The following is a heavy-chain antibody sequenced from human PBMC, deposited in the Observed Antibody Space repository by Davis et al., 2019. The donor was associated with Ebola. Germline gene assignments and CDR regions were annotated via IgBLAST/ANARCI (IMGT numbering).Heavy chain of an antibody. CDR3: ARRRWSSSGCIFS. V-gene: IGHV1-8*01. D-gene: IGHD3-22*01. CDR1: GYIFTSYD. CDR2: MNPNSGNT. J-gene: IGHJ3*01. Sequence: AASVKVSCKASGYIFTSYDINWVRQATGQGLEWMGWMNPNSGNTGYAWKFQDRVTMTRDTSMNTAYMELSSLRSEDTAVYYCARRRWSSSGCIFSWGQGTMVTVSS.